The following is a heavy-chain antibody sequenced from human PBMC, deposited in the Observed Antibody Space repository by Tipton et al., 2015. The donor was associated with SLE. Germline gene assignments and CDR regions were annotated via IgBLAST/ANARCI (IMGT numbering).Heavy chain of an antibody. V-gene: IGHV4-34*01. D-gene: IGHD3-22*01. J-gene: IGHJ3*02. CDR2: INHTGST. CDR3: ARVKMYDSSGRGAFDI. Sequence: TLSLTCAVYGGSFSGYYWSWIRQPPGKGLEWIGEINHTGSTNYNPSLKSRVTISVDTSKNQFSLKLSSVTAADTAVYYCARVKMYDSSGRGAFDIWGQGTMVTVSS. CDR1: GGSFSGYY.